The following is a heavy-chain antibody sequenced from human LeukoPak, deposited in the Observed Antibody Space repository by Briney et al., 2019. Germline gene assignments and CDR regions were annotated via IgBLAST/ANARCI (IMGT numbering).Heavy chain of an antibody. D-gene: IGHD5-18*01. CDR1: GFTFSSYG. CDR3: AKGHLRGYSYGGFDY. V-gene: IGHV3-23*01. Sequence: GGSLRLSCAASGFTFSSYGMSWVRQAPGKGLEWVSAISGSGGSTYYADSVKGRFTISRDNSKNTLYLQMNSLRAEDTAVYYCAKGHLRGYSYGGFDYWGQGTLVTVSS. CDR2: ISGSGGST. J-gene: IGHJ4*02.